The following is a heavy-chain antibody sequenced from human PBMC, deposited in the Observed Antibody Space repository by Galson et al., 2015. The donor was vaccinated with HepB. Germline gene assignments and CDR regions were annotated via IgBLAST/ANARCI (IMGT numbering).Heavy chain of an antibody. Sequence: SLRLSCAASGFTFSSYGMHWVRRAPGKGLEWVAVIWYDGSNKYYADSVKGRFTISRDNSKNTLYLQMNSLRAEDTAVYYCARDPGDWLLYEYWGQGTLVTVSS. CDR1: GFTFSSYG. V-gene: IGHV3-33*08. D-gene: IGHD3/OR15-3a*01. J-gene: IGHJ4*02. CDR3: ARDPGDWLLYEY. CDR2: IWYDGSNK.